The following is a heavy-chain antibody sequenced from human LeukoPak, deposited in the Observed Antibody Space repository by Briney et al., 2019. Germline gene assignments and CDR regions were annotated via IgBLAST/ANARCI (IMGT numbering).Heavy chain of an antibody. Sequence: GGSLRLSCAASGFTFSIYGMNWVRLAPGKGLEWVSYINRSSSTIYYADSVKGRFTISRDNAKNSLYLQMNSLRAEDTAVYYCARADCSSSSCYELDYWGQGTLVTVSS. CDR1: GFTFSIYG. CDR2: INRSSSTI. V-gene: IGHV3-48*04. J-gene: IGHJ4*02. D-gene: IGHD2-2*01. CDR3: ARADCSSSSCYELDY.